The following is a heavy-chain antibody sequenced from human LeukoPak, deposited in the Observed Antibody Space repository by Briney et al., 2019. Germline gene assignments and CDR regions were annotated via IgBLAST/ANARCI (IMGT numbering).Heavy chain of an antibody. CDR3: ARLAPMVRGVITLTYFDY. Sequence: SETLSLTCTVSGYSISSGYHWGWIRQPPGKGLEWIGSIYYSGSTYYNPSLKSRVTISVDTSKNQFSLKLSSVTAADTAVYYCARLAPMVRGVITLTYFDYWGQGTLVTVSS. V-gene: IGHV4-38-2*02. D-gene: IGHD3-10*01. J-gene: IGHJ4*02. CDR1: GYSISSGYH. CDR2: IYYSGST.